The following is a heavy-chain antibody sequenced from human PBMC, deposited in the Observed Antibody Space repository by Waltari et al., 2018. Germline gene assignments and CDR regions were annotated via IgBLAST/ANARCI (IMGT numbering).Heavy chain of an antibody. CDR3: TREDYGGKDY. CDR2: INTDGSTI. J-gene: IGHJ4*02. V-gene: IGHV3-74*01. CDR1: GFTFSPYW. D-gene: IGHD4-17*01. Sequence: EVQLAESGGGLVQPGESLRLSCAASGFTFSPYWMHWVRQGPGKGLVWVSLINTDGSTINYADSVKGRFTISRDNAKNTLYLQMNSLRAEDTAVYYCTREDYGGKDYWGQGTLVTVSS.